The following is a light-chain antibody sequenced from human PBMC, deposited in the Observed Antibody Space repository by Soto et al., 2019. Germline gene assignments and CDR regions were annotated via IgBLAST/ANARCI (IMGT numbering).Light chain of an antibody. J-gene: IGKJ4*02. V-gene: IGKV1-12*02. CDR1: QGSSSW. CDR2: AAS. CDR3: QQANSFLSALT. Sequence: DIQMTQSPSSVSASVGDRVTITCRASQGSSSWLAWYQQKPGKAPKLLIYAASRLQSGVPSRFSGSGSGTDFTLTISSLQTEDLATYYCQQANSFLSALTFGGGTKVEI.